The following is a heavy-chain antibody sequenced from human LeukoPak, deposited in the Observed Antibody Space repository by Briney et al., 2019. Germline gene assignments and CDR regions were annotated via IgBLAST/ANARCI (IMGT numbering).Heavy chain of an antibody. D-gene: IGHD3-10*01. Sequence: PGGSLRLSCAASGFIVSGDFMSWVRQAPGKGLEWVSVIYSDGSTYYADSVKGRFTISRDNSKNTLDLQMTGLRAEDTAVYYCARAGSLWFGESKLDYWGQGTLVTVSS. J-gene: IGHJ4*02. CDR3: ARAGSLWFGESKLDY. CDR1: GFIVSGDF. V-gene: IGHV3-53*01. CDR2: IYSDGST.